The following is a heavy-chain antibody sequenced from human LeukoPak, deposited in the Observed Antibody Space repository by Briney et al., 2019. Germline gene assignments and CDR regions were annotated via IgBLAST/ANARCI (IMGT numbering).Heavy chain of an antibody. D-gene: IGHD3-22*01. CDR1: GYTFTSYD. CDR3: ARDDSSGYYSSFDY. V-gene: IGHV1-8*01. J-gene: IGHJ4*02. CDR2: MNPNSGNT. Sequence: ASVKVSCKASGYTFTSYDINWVRQATGQGLEWMGWMNPNSGNTGYAQKFQGRVTMTRNTSISTAYMELSSLRSEDTAVYYCARDDSSGYYSSFDYWGQGTLVTVSS.